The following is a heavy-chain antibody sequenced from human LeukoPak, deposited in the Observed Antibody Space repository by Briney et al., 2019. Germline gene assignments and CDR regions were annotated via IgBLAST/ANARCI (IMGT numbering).Heavy chain of an antibody. Sequence: SETLSLTCTVSGGSISSYYWSWIRQPPGKGLEWSGYIYYSGSTNYNPSLKSRVTISLDTSKNQFSLKLSSVTAADTAVYYCARSPYSSSWVFDYWGQGTLVTVSS. D-gene: IGHD6-13*01. CDR1: GGSISSYY. CDR3: ARSPYSSSWVFDY. J-gene: IGHJ4*02. V-gene: IGHV4-59*01. CDR2: IYYSGST.